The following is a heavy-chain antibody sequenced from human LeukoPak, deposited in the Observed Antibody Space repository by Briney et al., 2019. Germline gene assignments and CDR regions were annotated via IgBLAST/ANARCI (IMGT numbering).Heavy chain of an antibody. D-gene: IGHD6-13*01. Sequence: GGSLRLSCAASGFTFSSYSMNWVRQAPGKGLEWVSYISSSGSTIDYADSVKGRFTISRDNAKNSLYLQMNSLRAEDTAVYYCAPGGIAAAGTRNWFDPWGQGTLVTVSS. CDR2: ISSSGSTI. V-gene: IGHV3-48*04. J-gene: IGHJ5*02. CDR3: APGGIAAAGTRNWFDP. CDR1: GFTFSSYS.